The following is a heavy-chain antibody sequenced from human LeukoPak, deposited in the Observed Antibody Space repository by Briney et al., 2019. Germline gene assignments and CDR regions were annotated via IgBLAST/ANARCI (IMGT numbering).Heavy chain of an antibody. D-gene: IGHD3-10*01. CDR1: GGSISSYY. Sequence: PSETPSLTCTVSGGSISSYYWGWIRQPPGKGLEWIGSIYYSGSTYYNPSLKSRVTISVDTSKNQFSLKLSSVTAADTAVYYCARFLLWFGELFDYWGQGTLVTVSS. CDR2: IYYSGST. CDR3: ARFLLWFGELFDY. J-gene: IGHJ4*02. V-gene: IGHV4-39*01.